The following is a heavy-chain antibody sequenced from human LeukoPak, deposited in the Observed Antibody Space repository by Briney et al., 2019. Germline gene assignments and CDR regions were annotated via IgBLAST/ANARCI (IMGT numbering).Heavy chain of an antibody. J-gene: IGHJ6*03. V-gene: IGHV4-59*01. CDR1: GGSISSYY. CDR3: ARSFFSGDYMDV. CDR2: IYYSGST. D-gene: IGHD2-15*01. Sequence: SETLSLTCTVSGGSISSYYWSWIRQPPGKGLEWIGYIYYSGSTNYNPSLKSRVTISVDTSKNQVSLKVSSVTAADTAVYYRARSFFSGDYMDVWGKGTTVTVSS.